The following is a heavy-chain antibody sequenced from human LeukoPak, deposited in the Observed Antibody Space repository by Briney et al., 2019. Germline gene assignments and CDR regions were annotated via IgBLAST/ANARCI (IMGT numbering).Heavy chain of an antibody. Sequence: SETLSLTCTVSGGSISSSSYYWGWIRQPPGKGLEWIGSIYYSGSTYYNPSLKSRVTISVDTSKNQFSLKLSSVTAADTAVYYCARNYDILTGDAFDIWGQGTMVTVSS. CDR1: GGSISSSSYY. J-gene: IGHJ3*02. CDR3: ARNYDILTGDAFDI. CDR2: IYYSGST. D-gene: IGHD3-9*01. V-gene: IGHV4-39*01.